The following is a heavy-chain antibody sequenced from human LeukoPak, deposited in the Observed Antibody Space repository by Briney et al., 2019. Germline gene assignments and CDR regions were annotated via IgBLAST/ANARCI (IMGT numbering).Heavy chain of an antibody. J-gene: IGHJ4*02. D-gene: IGHD2-2*01. CDR2: ISGDSNYI. CDR3: ANHLACGSTSCPPFDY. Sequence: GGSLRLSCAASGFTFSRYSMSWVRQAPGKGLGWGSSISGDSNYIYYADSVEGRFTISRDNAKNSLDLQMNSLRAEDTAVYYCANHLACGSTSCPPFDYWGQGTLVTVSS. CDR1: GFTFSRYS. V-gene: IGHV3-21*01.